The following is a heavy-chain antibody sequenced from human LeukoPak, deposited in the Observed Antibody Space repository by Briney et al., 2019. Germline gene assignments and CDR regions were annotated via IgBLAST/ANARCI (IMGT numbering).Heavy chain of an antibody. CDR1: GGSISSYY. Sequence: SETLSLTCTVSGGSISSYYWSWIRQPLGKGLEWIGYIYYSGSTNYNPSLKSRVTISVDTSKNQFSLKLSSVTAADTAVYYCARDAGLLDGMDVWGQGTTVTVSS. V-gene: IGHV4-59*01. J-gene: IGHJ6*02. CDR3: ARDAGLLDGMDV. CDR2: IYYSGST. D-gene: IGHD2-8*02.